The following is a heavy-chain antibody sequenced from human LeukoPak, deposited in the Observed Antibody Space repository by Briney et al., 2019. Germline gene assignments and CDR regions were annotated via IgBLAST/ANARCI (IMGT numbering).Heavy chain of an antibody. D-gene: IGHD1-1*01. Sequence: SETLSLTCTVSGGSISSYYWSWIRQPPGKGLEWIGYIYYSGSTNYNPSLKSRVTISVDTSKNQFSLKLSSVTAADTAVYYCARGTGTTDLDYWGQGTLVTVSS. CDR3: ARGTGTTDLDY. V-gene: IGHV4-59*01. CDR1: GGSISSYY. J-gene: IGHJ4*02. CDR2: IYYSGST.